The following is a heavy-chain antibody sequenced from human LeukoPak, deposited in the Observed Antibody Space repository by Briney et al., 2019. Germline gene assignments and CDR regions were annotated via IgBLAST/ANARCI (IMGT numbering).Heavy chain of an antibody. J-gene: IGHJ4*02. CDR2: IRFDESHR. CDR1: GFPFSSYG. CDR3: ATWEIPTADIDY. Sequence: GGSLRLSCGASGFPFSSYGMHWVRKAPGKGVVGVAVIRFDESHRYYADSVKGRFTISRDNSKNTLFLQMNSLRAEDTALYYCATWEIPTADIDYWGQGTLVTVSS. V-gene: IGHV3-30*02. D-gene: IGHD6-13*01.